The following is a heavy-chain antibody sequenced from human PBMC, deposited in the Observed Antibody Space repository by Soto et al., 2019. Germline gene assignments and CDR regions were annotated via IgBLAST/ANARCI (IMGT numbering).Heavy chain of an antibody. D-gene: IGHD2-2*01. CDR3: SISQCSSTSIEIYYYYYYGMDV. J-gene: IGHJ6*02. CDR2: IIPISGTA. CDR1: GGTFSSYA. Sequence: QVQLVQSGAEVKKPGSSVKVSCKASGGTFSSYAISWVRQAPGQGLEWMGGIIPISGTANYAQKFQGRVTITADESTSTAYMELSSLRSEDTAAYYCSISQCSSTSIEIYYYYYYGMDVWGQGTTVTVSS. V-gene: IGHV1-69*01.